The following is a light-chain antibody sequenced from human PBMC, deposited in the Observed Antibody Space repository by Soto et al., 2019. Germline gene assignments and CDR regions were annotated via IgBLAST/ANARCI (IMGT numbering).Light chain of an antibody. J-gene: IGKJ1*01. Sequence: EIALTQSPGTLSLSPGERATLSCRASQSVSNTYLAWYKQKPGQAPRLLIYGASNRATGIPDRFSGSGSGTDFTLTIRRLEPEDFAVYYCQQYGSSGTFGQGTKVDIK. V-gene: IGKV3-20*01. CDR3: QQYGSSGT. CDR1: QSVSNTY. CDR2: GAS.